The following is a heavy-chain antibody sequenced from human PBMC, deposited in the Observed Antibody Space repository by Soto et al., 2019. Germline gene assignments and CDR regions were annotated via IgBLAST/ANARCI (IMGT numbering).Heavy chain of an antibody. CDR3: ARSDGSNRNWFDP. CDR2: MNPNSANT. Sequence: QVQLVQSGAEGKKPGASVKVSCKASGYTFTSYDINWVRQATGQGLEWMGWMNPNSANTGYAQKFQGRLTMTRNTSISTAYMELSSLRSEDTAVYYCARSDGSNRNWFDPWGQGTLVTVSS. J-gene: IGHJ5*02. V-gene: IGHV1-8*01. D-gene: IGHD2-21*01. CDR1: GYTFTSYD.